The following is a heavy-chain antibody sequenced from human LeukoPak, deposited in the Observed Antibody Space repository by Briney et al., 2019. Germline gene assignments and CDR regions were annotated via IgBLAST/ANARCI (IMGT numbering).Heavy chain of an antibody. CDR1: GFTFSSYG. D-gene: IGHD3-10*01. CDR2: ISYDGSNK. CDR3: AKVELDYGSGSQIDY. Sequence: PGRSLRLSCAASGFTFSSYGMHWVRQAPGKGLEWVAVISYDGSNKYYADSAKGRFTISRDNSKNTLYLQMNSLRAEDTAVYYCAKVELDYGSGSQIDYWGQGTLVTVTS. J-gene: IGHJ4*02. V-gene: IGHV3-30*18.